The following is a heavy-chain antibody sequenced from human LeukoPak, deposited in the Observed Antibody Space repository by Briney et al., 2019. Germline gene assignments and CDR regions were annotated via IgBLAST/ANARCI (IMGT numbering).Heavy chain of an antibody. V-gene: IGHV4-39*07. CDR3: ARDRPGYDFWSGYYSNWFDP. Sequence: SETLSLTCAVSGGSISSSSYYSGWIRQPPGKGLEWMGSIYYSGSTYYNPSLKSRVTISVDTSKNQFSLKLSSVTAADTAVYYCARDRPGYDFWSGYYSNWFDPWGQGTLVTVSS. CDR2: IYYSGST. J-gene: IGHJ5*02. D-gene: IGHD3-3*01. CDR1: GGSISSSSYY.